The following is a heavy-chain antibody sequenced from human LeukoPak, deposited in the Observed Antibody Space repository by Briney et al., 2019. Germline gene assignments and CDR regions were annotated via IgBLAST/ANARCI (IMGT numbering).Heavy chain of an antibody. D-gene: IGHD6-19*01. CDR2: IYYSGST. Sequence: PSETLSLTCTVSGGSISSSSYYWGWIRQPPGKGLEWIGSIYYSGSTYYNPSLKSRVTISVDTSKNQFSLKLSSVTAADTAVYYCARDLYSNGWYVFDPWGQGTLVTVSS. CDR1: GGSISSSSYY. J-gene: IGHJ5*02. CDR3: ARDLYSNGWYVFDP. V-gene: IGHV4-39*07.